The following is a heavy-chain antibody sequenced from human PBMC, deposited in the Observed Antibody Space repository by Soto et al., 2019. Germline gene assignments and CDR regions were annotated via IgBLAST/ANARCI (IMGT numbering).Heavy chain of an antibody. CDR2: INHSGST. V-gene: IGHV4-34*01. J-gene: IGHJ6*03. CDR1: GGSFSGYY. CDR3: ASTDYGSGRGYYYYYYMDV. Sequence: QVQLQQWGAGLLKPSETLSLTCAVYGGSFSGYYWSWIRQPPGKGLEWIGEINHSGSTNYNPSLKHRVTISVDTSKNQFALKLSSVAAADTAVYYCASTDYGSGRGYYYYYYMDVWGKGTTVTVSS. D-gene: IGHD3-10*01.